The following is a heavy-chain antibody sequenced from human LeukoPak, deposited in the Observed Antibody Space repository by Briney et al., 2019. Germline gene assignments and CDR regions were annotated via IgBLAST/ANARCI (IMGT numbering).Heavy chain of an antibody. D-gene: IGHD2-2*02. J-gene: IGHJ4*02. CDR3: ARAGYCSSISCYNPVYFDY. CDR1: GYTFTSYG. CDR2: ISAYNGNA. Sequence: ASVKVSCKASGYTFTSYGISWVRQAPGQGLEWMGWISAYNGNANYAQKLQGRVTMTTDTFTSTAYMELRSLRSDDTAVYYCARAGYCSSISCYNPVYFDYWGQGTLVTVSS. V-gene: IGHV1-18*01.